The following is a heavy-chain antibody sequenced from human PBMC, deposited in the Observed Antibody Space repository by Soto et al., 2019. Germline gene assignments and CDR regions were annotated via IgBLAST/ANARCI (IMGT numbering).Heavy chain of an antibody. Sequence: GGSLRLSCAASGFTFSSYAMHWVRQAQGKGLEWVAVISYDGSNKYYADSVKGRFTISRDNSKNTLYLQMNSLRAEDTAVYYCARGYCSSTSCSSFDYWGQGTLVTVSS. CDR2: ISYDGSNK. D-gene: IGHD2-2*01. CDR3: ARGYCSSTSCSSFDY. J-gene: IGHJ4*02. CDR1: GFTFSSYA. V-gene: IGHV3-30-3*01.